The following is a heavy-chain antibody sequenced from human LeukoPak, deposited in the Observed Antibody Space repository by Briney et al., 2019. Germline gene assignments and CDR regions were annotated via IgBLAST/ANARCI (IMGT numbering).Heavy chain of an antibody. V-gene: IGHV4-38-2*02. Sequence: SETLSLTCTVSGYSISSGYYWGWIRQPPGKGLEWIGSIYHSGSTNYNPSLKSRVTISVDTSKNQFSLKLSSVTAADTAVYYCAGSNGYNGGVLYFDYWGQGTLVTVSS. CDR1: GYSISSGYY. J-gene: IGHJ4*02. CDR3: AGSNGYNGGVLYFDY. CDR2: IYHSGST. D-gene: IGHD5-24*01.